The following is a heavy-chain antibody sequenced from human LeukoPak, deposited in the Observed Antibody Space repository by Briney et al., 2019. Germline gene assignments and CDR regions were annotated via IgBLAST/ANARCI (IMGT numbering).Heavy chain of an antibody. D-gene: IGHD3-16*01. Sequence: GSSLRLPCAASGFTFDDYAMLGVRQAPAKGREWVSGISWNSGSKGYADSVKGRFTISRDNAKNSLYLQTNSLRAEDAALYHCAKDHDGGDYYYYMDVWGEGTTVTVSS. CDR3: AKDHDGGDYYYYMDV. CDR2: ISWNSGSK. J-gene: IGHJ6*03. CDR1: GFTFDDYA. V-gene: IGHV3-9*01.